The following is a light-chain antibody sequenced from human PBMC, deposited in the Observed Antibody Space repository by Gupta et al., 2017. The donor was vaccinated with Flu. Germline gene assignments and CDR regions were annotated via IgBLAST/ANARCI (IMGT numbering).Light chain of an antibody. Sequence: TVTITCDLSSGSVSSSYYPSLYHPTPGQSPRTLIYSTKIRSSGVPDRFSGSILGNKAALTITGAQADDESDYYCAFYMGSGYWVFGGGTKLTVL. J-gene: IGLJ3*02. CDR3: AFYMGSGYWV. CDR1: SGSVSSSYY. V-gene: IGLV8-61*01. CDR2: STK.